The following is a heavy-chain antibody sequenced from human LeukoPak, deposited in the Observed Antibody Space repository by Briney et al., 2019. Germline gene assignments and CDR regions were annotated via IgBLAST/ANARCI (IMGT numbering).Heavy chain of an antibody. CDR2: IYTSGST. J-gene: IGHJ4*02. CDR1: GGSISSGSYY. Sequence: SETLSLTCTVSGGSISSGSYYWSWIRQPAGKGLEWIGRIYTSGSTNYNPSLKSRVTISVDTSKNQFSLKLSSVTAADTAVYYCAREAVAGTYTPFDYWGQGTLVTVSS. V-gene: IGHV4-61*02. D-gene: IGHD6-19*01. CDR3: AREAVAGTYTPFDY.